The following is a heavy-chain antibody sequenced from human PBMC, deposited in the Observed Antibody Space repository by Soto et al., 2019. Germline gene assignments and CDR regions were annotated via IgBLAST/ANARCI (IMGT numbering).Heavy chain of an antibody. D-gene: IGHD3-16*01. V-gene: IGHV1-3*01. CDR3: ARDWFGIDY. Sequence: ASVKVSCKTSGYSFTNYAMHWVRQVPGQRLEWMGWINPGNGNTNYAQKLQGRVTMTTDTSTNTAYMELRSLRSDDTAVYYCARDWFGIDYWGQGTLVTVSS. CDR1: GYSFTNYA. J-gene: IGHJ4*02. CDR2: INPGNGNT.